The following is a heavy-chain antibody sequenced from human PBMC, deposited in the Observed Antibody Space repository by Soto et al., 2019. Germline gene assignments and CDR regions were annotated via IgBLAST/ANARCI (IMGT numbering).Heavy chain of an antibody. V-gene: IGHV1-8*01. CDR3: ARMATYGTLNWFDP. Sequence: QVQLVQSGAEVQRPGASVKVSCSASGYAFGDYDISWVRQAPGQGLEWMGWMNPNSANTGYAQKFQGRVSMTRDMSISTAYMELSRLRPEDTAIYYCARMATYGTLNWFDPWGQVALVTVSS. D-gene: IGHD1-1*01. J-gene: IGHJ5*02. CDR1: GYAFGDYD. CDR2: MNPNSANT.